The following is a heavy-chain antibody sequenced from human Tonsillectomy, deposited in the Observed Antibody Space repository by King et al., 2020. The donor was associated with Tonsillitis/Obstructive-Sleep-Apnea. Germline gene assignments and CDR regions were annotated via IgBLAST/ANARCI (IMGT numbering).Heavy chain of an antibody. V-gene: IGHV1-18*01. CDR3: ARDSMSHYYDSSGYYSFNY. CDR2: ISAHNGHT. Sequence: QLVQSGAEVKKPGASVKVSCKASGYTFTNYGISWVRQAPGQGLEWMAWISAHNGHTNYAQKLQGRVTMTTDTSTSTAYMALRSLRSDDTAVYYCARDSMSHYYDSSGYYSFNYWGQGTLVTVSA. D-gene: IGHD3-22*01. J-gene: IGHJ4*02. CDR1: GYTFTNYG.